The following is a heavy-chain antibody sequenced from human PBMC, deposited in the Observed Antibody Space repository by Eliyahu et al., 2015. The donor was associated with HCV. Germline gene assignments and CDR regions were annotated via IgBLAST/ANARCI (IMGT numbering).Heavy chain of an antibody. Sequence: EVQLLESGGGLVQPGGSLRLSCAASGFTFRSYGMTWVRPGPGEGLEGVSAISYSGDSTYYADSVKGRFTISRDNSKNTLSLQINSLRAEDTAVYYCAKDQHESSGYHLDYWGQGTLVTVSS. V-gene: IGHV3-23*01. J-gene: IGHJ4*02. CDR3: AKDQHESSGYHLDY. CDR1: GFTFRSYG. D-gene: IGHD3-22*01. CDR2: ISYSGDST.